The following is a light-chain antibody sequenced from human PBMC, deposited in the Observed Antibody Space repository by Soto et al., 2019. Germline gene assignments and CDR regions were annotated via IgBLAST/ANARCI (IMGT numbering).Light chain of an antibody. Sequence: DIVLTQSPDSLAVSLGERATINCKSSQSVLYSATNKNYLAWYQQKPGQPPRLLFYWASTRESGVPDRFSGSGSGTDFTLTISSLQAEDVAVYYCHQYYYISWSFGQGTKVEI. CDR3: HQYYYISWS. J-gene: IGKJ1*01. CDR2: WAS. CDR1: QSVLYSATNKNY. V-gene: IGKV4-1*01.